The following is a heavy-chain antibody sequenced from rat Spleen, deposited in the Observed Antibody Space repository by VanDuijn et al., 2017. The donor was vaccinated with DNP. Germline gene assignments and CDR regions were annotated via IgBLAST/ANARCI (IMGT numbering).Heavy chain of an antibody. CDR1: GFTFSSYW. CDR3: AKKGKNFYALDA. V-gene: IGHV5-58*01. CDR2: ITTSGDST. Sequence: EVQLVETGGGLVQPGGSLKLSCVASGFTFSSYWMYWIRQVPGKGLEWVASITTSGDSTYSPDSVKGRFTISRDNAKNTLYLQMNSLRSEDTATYYCAKKGKNFYALDAWGQGTSVTVSS. J-gene: IGHJ4*01.